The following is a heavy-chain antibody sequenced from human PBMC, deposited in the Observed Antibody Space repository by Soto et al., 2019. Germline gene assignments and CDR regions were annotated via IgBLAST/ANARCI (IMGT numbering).Heavy chain of an antibody. V-gene: IGHV3-23*01. J-gene: IGHJ4*02. Sequence: GGSLRLSCAASGFTFSSYGMSWVRQAPGKGLEWVSAVSGSGGSTYYADSVKGRFTISRDNSKNTLYLQMNSLRAEDTAVYYCAKTKTHSSGWPYFDYWGQGTLVTVSS. D-gene: IGHD6-19*01. CDR1: GFTFSSYG. CDR3: AKTKTHSSGWPYFDY. CDR2: VSGSGGST.